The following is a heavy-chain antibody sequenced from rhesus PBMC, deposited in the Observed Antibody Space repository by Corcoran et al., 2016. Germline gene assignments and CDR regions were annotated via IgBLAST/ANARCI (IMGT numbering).Heavy chain of an antibody. CDR2: IRNKANGGTA. J-gene: IGHJ3*01. Sequence: SCAASGFTFSDYYMSWVRQAPGKGPEWVGFIRNKANGGTAEYAASVKGRFTISRDDSKSIASLQMNSLKTEDTAVYYCARDQNYYSGSYYYPRGDAFDFWGQGLRVTVSS. CDR3: ARDQNYYSGSYYYPRGDAFDF. V-gene: IGHV3-116*02. CDR1: GFTFSDYY. D-gene: IGHD3-16*01.